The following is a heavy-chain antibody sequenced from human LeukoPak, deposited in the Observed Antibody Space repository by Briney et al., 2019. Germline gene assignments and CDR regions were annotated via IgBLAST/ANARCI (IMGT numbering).Heavy chain of an antibody. V-gene: IGHV3-53*01. CDR3: AKDRISYGSGSRPLGD. CDR1: GFSVTNNY. J-gene: IGHJ4*02. CDR2: FYVGGAT. D-gene: IGHD3-10*01. Sequence: PGGSLRLSCAVSGFSVTNNYMSWVRQAPGKGLEWVSVFYVGGATYYADSVKGRFTISRDNSKNTLYLQMNSLRAEDTAVYYCAKDRISYGSGSRPLGDWGQGTLVTVSS.